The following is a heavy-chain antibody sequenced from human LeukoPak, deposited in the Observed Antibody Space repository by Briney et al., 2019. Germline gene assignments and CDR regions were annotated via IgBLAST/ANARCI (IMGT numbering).Heavy chain of an antibody. J-gene: IGHJ3*02. V-gene: IGHV4-34*01. Sequence: SETLSLTCAVYGGSFSGYYWSWIRQPPGKGLEWIGEINHSGSTNYNPSLKSRVTISVDTSKNQFSLKLSSVTAADTAVYYCASRIKRSLTVPTWLGAFDIWGQGTMVTVSS. CDR2: INHSGST. D-gene: IGHD4-17*01. CDR1: GGSFSGYY. CDR3: ASRIKRSLTVPTWLGAFDI.